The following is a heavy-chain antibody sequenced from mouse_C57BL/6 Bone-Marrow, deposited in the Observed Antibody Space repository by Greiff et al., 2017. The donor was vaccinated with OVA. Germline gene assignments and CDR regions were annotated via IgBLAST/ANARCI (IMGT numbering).Heavy chain of an antibody. V-gene: IGHV1-15*01. Sequence: QVQLQQSGAELVRPGASVTLSCKASGYTFTDYEMHWVKQTPVHGLEWIGAIDPETGGTAYNQKFKGKAILTADKSSSTAYMELRSLTSEDSAVYYCTRRRIYYDYAYAMDYWGQGTSVTVSS. CDR3: TRRRIYYDYAYAMDY. J-gene: IGHJ4*01. CDR1: GYTFTDYE. CDR2: IDPETGGT. D-gene: IGHD2-4*01.